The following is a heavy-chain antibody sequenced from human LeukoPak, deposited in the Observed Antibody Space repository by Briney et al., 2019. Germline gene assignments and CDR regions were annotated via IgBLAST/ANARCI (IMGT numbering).Heavy chain of an antibody. CDR3: ATGDLGGAQ. CDR1: GFTFSSYA. J-gene: IGHJ4*02. Sequence: GGSLRLSCAGSGFTFSSYAMTWVRQAPGTGLEWVSSISRSDGTTYYADSVKGRFTISRDNAKNSLYLQMNSLRAEDTAVYYCATGDLGGAQWGQGTLVTVSS. D-gene: IGHD1-26*01. V-gene: IGHV3-23*01. CDR2: ISRSDGTT.